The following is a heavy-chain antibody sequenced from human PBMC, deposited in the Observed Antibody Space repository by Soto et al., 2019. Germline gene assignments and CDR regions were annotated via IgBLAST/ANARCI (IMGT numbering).Heavy chain of an antibody. Sequence: QVQLVQSGAEVKKPGASVKVSCKASGYTFTTYGINWVRQAPGQGLEWMGWISAYNGNTNYAQKLQGRVTMTTDTATSAAYMELRSLRSDDTAVYYCARVWVGTTVAYYSGMDVWGQGTTVTVSS. V-gene: IGHV1-18*01. D-gene: IGHD1-1*01. CDR3: ARVWVGTTVAYYSGMDV. CDR2: ISAYNGNT. CDR1: GYTFTTYG. J-gene: IGHJ6*02.